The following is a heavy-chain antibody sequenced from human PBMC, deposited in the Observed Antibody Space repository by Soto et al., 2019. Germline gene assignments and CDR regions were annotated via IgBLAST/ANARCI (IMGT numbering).Heavy chain of an antibody. D-gene: IGHD1-7*01. CDR2: IIPIFGTA. CDR1: GGTFSSYS. V-gene: IGHV1-69*13. J-gene: IGHJ5*02. CDR3: ARGITGTISRWFDP. Sequence: GASVKVSCKASGGTFSSYSISWVLQAPGQGLEWMGGIIPIFGTANYAQKFQGRVTITADESTSTAYMELSSLRSEDTAVYYCARGITGTISRWFDPWGQGTLVTVSS.